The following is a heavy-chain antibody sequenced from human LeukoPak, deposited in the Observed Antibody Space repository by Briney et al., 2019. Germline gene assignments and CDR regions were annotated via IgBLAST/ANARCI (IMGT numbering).Heavy chain of an antibody. CDR1: GFTFSSYW. CDR3: ASRVWVGATFRYFYYMDV. J-gene: IGHJ6*03. V-gene: IGHV3-7*01. D-gene: IGHD1-26*01. Sequence: TGGSLRLSCAASGFTFSSYWMGWVRQAPRKGLEWVANINQDGSEKYYVDSVKGRFTISRDNAKNSLYLQMNNLRAEDTAVYYCASRVWVGATFRYFYYMDVWGKGTTVTVSS. CDR2: INQDGSEK.